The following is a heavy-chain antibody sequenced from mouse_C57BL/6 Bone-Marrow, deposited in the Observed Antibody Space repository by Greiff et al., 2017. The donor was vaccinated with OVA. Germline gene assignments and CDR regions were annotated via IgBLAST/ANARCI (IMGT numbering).Heavy chain of an antibody. CDR1: GYTFTSYW. Sequence: VQLQQPGAELVMPGASVKLSCKASGYTFTSYWMHWVKQRPGQGLEWIGEIDPSDSYTNYNQKFKGKSTLTVDKSSSTAYMQLSSLTSEDSAVYYSARRGGSSSTYFDYWGQGTTLTVSS. D-gene: IGHD1-1*01. CDR3: ARRGGSSSTYFDY. V-gene: IGHV1-69*01. CDR2: IDPSDSYT. J-gene: IGHJ2*01.